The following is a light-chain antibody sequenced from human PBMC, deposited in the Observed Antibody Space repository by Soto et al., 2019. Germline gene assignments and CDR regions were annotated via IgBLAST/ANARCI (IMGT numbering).Light chain of an antibody. CDR1: RSDVGSYNL. CDR2: EVS. CDR3: LSFAGSQGDV. V-gene: IGLV2-23*02. J-gene: IGLJ1*01. Sequence: QSVLTQPASVSGSPGQSITISCSGTRSDVGSYNLVSWYQQHPGKAPKLLIYEVSRRPSGVSDRFSASKSGNTASLTISGLQAEDEADYYCLSFAGSQGDVFGTGTKLTVL.